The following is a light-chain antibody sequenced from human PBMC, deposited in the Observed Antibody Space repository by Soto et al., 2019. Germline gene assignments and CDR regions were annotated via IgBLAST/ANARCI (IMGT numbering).Light chain of an antibody. V-gene: IGLV3-21*04. CDR2: YDS. CDR1: NIGSKS. J-gene: IGLJ2*01. CDR3: QVWDSSSDHVV. Sequence: SYELTQPPSVSVAPGKTARITCGGNNIGSKSVHWYQQKPGQAPGLVIYYDSDRPSGIPERFSGSNSGNTATLTISRVEAGDEADYYCQVWDSSSDHVVFGGGTQLTV.